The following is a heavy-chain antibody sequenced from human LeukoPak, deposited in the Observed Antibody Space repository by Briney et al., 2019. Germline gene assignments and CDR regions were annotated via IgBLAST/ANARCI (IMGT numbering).Heavy chain of an antibody. J-gene: IGHJ4*02. CDR2: TNHSGST. CDR1: GGSFSGYY. D-gene: IGHD2-15*01. Sequence: SETLSLTCAVYGGSFSGYYWSWIRQPPGKGLEWIGETNHSGSTNYNPSLKSRVTISVDTSKNQFSLKLSSVTAADTAVYYCARSAPRVVVAATRKSYFDYWGQGTLVTVSS. V-gene: IGHV4-34*01. CDR3: ARSAPRVVVAATRKSYFDY.